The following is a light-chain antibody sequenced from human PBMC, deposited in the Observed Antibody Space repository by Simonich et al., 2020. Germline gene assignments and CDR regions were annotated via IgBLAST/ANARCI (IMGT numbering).Light chain of an antibody. Sequence: QSALTQPRSVSGSPGQPVTISCTETISEVGGYNYVSWYQQHPGKAPKLMIYDVSMRPSGVPDRFSGSKSGNTASLTISGLQAEDEADYYCCSYAGSYSWVFGGGTKLTVL. J-gene: IGLJ3*02. CDR1: ISEVGGYNY. CDR3: CSYAGSYSWV. V-gene: IGLV2-11*01. CDR2: DVS.